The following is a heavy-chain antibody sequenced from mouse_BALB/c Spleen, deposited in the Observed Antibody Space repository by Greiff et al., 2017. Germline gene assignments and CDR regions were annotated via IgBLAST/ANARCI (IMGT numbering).Heavy chain of an antibody. J-gene: IGHJ1*01. D-gene: IGHD2-4*01. CDR2: INPSSGYT. Sequence: VQLQESGAELARPGASVKMSCKASGYTFTSYTMHWVKQRPGQGLEWIGYINPSSGYTNYNQKFKDKATLTADKSSSTAYMQLSSLTSEDSAVYYCARDCDYDWWCFDVWGAGTTVTVSS. V-gene: IGHV1-4*01. CDR1: GYTFTSYT. CDR3: ARDCDYDWWCFDV.